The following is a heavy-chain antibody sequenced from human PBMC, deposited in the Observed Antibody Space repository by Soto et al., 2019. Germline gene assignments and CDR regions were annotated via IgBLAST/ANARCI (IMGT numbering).Heavy chain of an antibody. CDR3: AREYPNYFDY. Sequence: SETLSLTCTVSGGSISSYYWSWIRQPPGKGLEWIGYIYYSGSTTYNPSLKSRVTISVDTSKNQFSLKLSSVTAADTAVYYCAREYPNYFDYWGQGTLVTVSS. CDR1: GGSISSYY. V-gene: IGHV4-59*01. D-gene: IGHD2-2*02. J-gene: IGHJ4*02. CDR2: IYYSGST.